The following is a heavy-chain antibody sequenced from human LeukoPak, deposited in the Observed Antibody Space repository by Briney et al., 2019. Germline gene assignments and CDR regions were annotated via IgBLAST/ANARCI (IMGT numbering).Heavy chain of an antibody. J-gene: IGHJ5*02. CDR3: ASPDHCCSSGTCP. V-gene: IGHV3-7*01. CDR1: GFSFSSYW. Sequence: GGSLRLSCAASGFSFSSYWMSWVRQAPGKGLEWVANIRPDGSEQYYMDSVKGRFTISRDNVRNSLYLQMNSLRAQDTAVYYCASPDHCCSSGTCPWGQGTRVTVSS. D-gene: IGHD2-15*01. CDR2: IRPDGSEQ.